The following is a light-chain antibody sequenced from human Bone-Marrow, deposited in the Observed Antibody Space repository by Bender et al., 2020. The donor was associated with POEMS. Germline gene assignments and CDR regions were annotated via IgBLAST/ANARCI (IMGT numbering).Light chain of an antibody. J-gene: IGLJ1*01. CDR3: CSYACSFTYV. Sequence: QSALTQPASVSGSPGQSITISCSGTSSDVGHYNLVSWYQQHPGKAPTLMIYEVSKRPSGVSNRFSASKSGNTASLTISGLQAEDEADYYCCSYACSFTYVFGTGTKVTVL. CDR1: SSDVGHYNL. CDR2: EVS. V-gene: IGLV2-23*02.